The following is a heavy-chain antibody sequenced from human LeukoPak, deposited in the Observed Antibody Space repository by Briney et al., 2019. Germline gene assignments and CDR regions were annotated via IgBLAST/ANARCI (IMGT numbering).Heavy chain of an antibody. V-gene: IGHV3-23*01. CDR2: ISGSGGST. CDR1: GFTFSSYA. CDR3: ATQWLALDAFDI. D-gene: IGHD6-19*01. J-gene: IGHJ3*02. Sequence: PGGSLRLSCAASGFTFSSYAMSWVRQAPGKGLEWVSAISGSGGSTYYADSVKGRFTISRDNSKNTPHLQMNSLRAEDTAVYYCATQWLALDAFDIWGQGTMVTVSS.